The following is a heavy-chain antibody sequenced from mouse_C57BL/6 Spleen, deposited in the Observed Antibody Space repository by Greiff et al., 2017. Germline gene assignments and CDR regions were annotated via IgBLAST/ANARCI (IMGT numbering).Heavy chain of an antibody. Sequence: EVKLVESGGGLVKPGGSLKLSCAASGFTFSSYAMSWVRQTPEKRLEWVATISDGGSYTYYPDNVKGRFTISRDNAKNNLYLQMSHLKSEDTAMYYCARVNTVVANYAMDYWGQGTSVTVSS. CDR3: ARVNTVVANYAMDY. J-gene: IGHJ4*01. CDR2: ISDGGSYT. CDR1: GFTFSSYA. D-gene: IGHD1-1*01. V-gene: IGHV5-4*03.